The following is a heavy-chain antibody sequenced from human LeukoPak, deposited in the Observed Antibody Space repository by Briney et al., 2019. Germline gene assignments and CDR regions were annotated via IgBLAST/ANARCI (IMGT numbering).Heavy chain of an antibody. Sequence: GGSLRLSCAASGFTFSSYAVSWVRQAPGKGLEWVSAISGSGGSTYYADSVKGRFTISRDNSKNTLYLQMNSLRAEDTAVYYCAIQRRITMIVVVTTTTGYFDYWGQGTLVTVSS. D-gene: IGHD3-22*01. CDR1: GFTFSSYA. CDR2: ISGSGGST. V-gene: IGHV3-23*01. J-gene: IGHJ4*02. CDR3: AIQRRITMIVVVTTTTGYFDY.